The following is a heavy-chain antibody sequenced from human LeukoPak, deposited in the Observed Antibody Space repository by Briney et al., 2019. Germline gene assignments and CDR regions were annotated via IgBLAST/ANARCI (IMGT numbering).Heavy chain of an antibody. V-gene: IGHV3-21*01. D-gene: IGHD5-24*01. Sequence: GGSLRLSCAASGYTFSIYRMNWVRQAPGKGLEWVSSISSGSSHIYYADSVKGRFTISRDNAKNSLYLQMNSLRAEDTAVYYCASDPDGSEVSFDYWGQGTLVTVSS. CDR2: ISSGSSHI. CDR1: GYTFSIYR. CDR3: ASDPDGSEVSFDY. J-gene: IGHJ4*02.